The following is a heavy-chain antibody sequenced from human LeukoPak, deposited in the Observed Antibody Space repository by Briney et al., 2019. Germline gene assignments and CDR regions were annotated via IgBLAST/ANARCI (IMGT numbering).Heavy chain of an antibody. CDR2: IIPIFGTA. J-gene: IGHJ5*02. Sequence: ASVKVSCKASGGTFSSYAISWVRQAPGQGLEWMGGIIPIFGTANYAQKFQGRVTITTDESTSTAYMELSSLRSEDTAAYYCARGGYCSSTSYYGWFDPWGQGTLVTVSS. CDR1: GGTFSSYA. D-gene: IGHD2-2*01. V-gene: IGHV1-69*05. CDR3: ARGGYCSSTSYYGWFDP.